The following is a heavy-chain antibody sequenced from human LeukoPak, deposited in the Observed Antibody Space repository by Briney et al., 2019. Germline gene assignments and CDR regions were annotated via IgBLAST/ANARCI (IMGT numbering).Heavy chain of an antibody. Sequence: SETLSLTCTVSGGSISSYYWSWIRQPPGKGLEWIGYIYYSGSTNYNPSLKSRVTISVDTSKNQFSLKLSSVTAADTAVYYCARDRFYSSSPGWFDPWGQGTLVTVSS. V-gene: IGHV4-59*01. D-gene: IGHD6-6*01. J-gene: IGHJ5*02. CDR3: ARDRFYSSSPGWFDP. CDR2: IYYSGST. CDR1: GGSISSYY.